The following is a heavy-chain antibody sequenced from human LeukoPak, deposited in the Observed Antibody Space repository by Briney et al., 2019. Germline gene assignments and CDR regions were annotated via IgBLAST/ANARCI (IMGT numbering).Heavy chain of an antibody. CDR1: GLTFSSHW. Sequence: GGSLRLSCAASGLTFSSHWMHWVRQAPGKGLVWVSRITNDGSSTTYADSVKGRFTISRDNAKNMLYLQVNSLRAEDTAVYYCARGPNSNWSGLDFWGQGTLLTVSS. J-gene: IGHJ4*02. D-gene: IGHD6-6*01. CDR2: ITNDGSST. V-gene: IGHV3-74*01. CDR3: ARGPNSNWSGLDF.